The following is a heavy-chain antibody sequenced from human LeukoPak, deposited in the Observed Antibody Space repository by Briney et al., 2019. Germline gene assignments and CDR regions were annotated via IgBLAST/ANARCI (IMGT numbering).Heavy chain of an antibody. J-gene: IGHJ4*02. Sequence: PSETLSLTCTVSGGSISSGGYYWSWIRQHPGKGLEWIGYIYYSGSTYYNPSLKSRVTISVDTSKNQFSLKLSSVTAADTAVYYCARRGVIRIEYYFDYWGQGTLVTVSS. D-gene: IGHD3-3*01. CDR2: IYYSGST. V-gene: IGHV4-31*03. CDR1: GGSISSGGYY. CDR3: ARRGVIRIEYYFDY.